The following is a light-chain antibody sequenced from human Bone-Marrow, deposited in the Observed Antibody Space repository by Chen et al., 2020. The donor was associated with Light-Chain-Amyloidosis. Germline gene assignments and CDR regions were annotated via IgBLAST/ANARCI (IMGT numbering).Light chain of an antibody. V-gene: IGLV2-14*01. CDR3: SSYTITNTLV. CDR1: SSAVGGDNH. J-gene: IGLJ1*01. CDR2: EVT. Sequence: QSALTQPASVSGSPGQSITISCTGTSSAVGGDNHVSWYQQHPDKAPQLMIYEVTTRPSWVPALFSGSKSDNTASLTISGLQPEDEADDFCSSYTITNTLVFGSGTRVTVL.